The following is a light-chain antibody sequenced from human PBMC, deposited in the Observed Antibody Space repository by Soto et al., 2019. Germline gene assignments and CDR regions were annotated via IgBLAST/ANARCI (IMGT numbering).Light chain of an antibody. V-gene: IGKV1-9*01. Sequence: DIQLPQSPSFLSASVGDRVTITCRASQGISSSLAWYQQKPGEAPKLLIYAASTLQSGVPSRFSGSGYGTEFTLTISSLQPEDFASYYCQLLDSFPLTFGQGTRLGIK. CDR1: QGISSS. CDR3: QLLDSFPLT. CDR2: AAS. J-gene: IGKJ5*01.